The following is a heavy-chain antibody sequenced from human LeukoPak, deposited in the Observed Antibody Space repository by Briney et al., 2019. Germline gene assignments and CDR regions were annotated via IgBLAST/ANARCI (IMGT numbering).Heavy chain of an antibody. V-gene: IGHV3-48*01. Sequence: GGSLRLSCAASGFTFSSYSMNWVRQAPGKGLEWVSYISSSSSTIYYADSVKGRFTISRDNAKNSLYLQMNSLRAEDTAVYYCARAGDYYDFWSGYWGQGTLVTVSS. CDR3: ARAGDYYDFWSGY. CDR1: GFTFSSYS. D-gene: IGHD3-3*01. J-gene: IGHJ4*02. CDR2: ISSSSSTI.